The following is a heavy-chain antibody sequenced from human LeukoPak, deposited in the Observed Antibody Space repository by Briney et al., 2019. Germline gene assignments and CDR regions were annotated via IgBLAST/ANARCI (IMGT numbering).Heavy chain of an antibody. J-gene: IGHJ4*02. CDR3: AGGPVAVTHRFDY. D-gene: IGHD4-17*01. Sequence: SETLSLTCTVSGGSISSYYWSWIRQPPGKGLEWIGYIYYSGSTNYNPSLKSRVTISVDTSKNQFSLKLSSVTAADTAVYYCAGGPVAVTHRFDYWGQGTLVTVSS. V-gene: IGHV4-59*08. CDR1: GGSISSYY. CDR2: IYYSGST.